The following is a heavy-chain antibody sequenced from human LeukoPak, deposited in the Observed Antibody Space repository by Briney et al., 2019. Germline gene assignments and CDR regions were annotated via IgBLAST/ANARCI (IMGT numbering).Heavy chain of an antibody. CDR1: GGSFSGYY. CDR2: INHSGST. Sequence: SETLSLTCAVYGGSFSGYYWSWIRQPPGKGLEWIGEINHSGSTNYNLSLKSRVTISVDTSKNQFSLKLSSVTAADTAVYYCARGGLRYFDWFPRYWGQGTLVTVSS. J-gene: IGHJ4*02. V-gene: IGHV4-34*01. D-gene: IGHD3-9*01. CDR3: ARGGLRYFDWFPRY.